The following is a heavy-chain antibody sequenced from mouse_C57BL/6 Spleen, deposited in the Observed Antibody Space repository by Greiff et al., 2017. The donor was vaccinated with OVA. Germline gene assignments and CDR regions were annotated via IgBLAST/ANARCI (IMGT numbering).Heavy chain of an antibody. CDR3: ARGGVYSNYLLFAY. D-gene: IGHD2-5*01. CDR2: IYPGDGDT. Sequence: QVQLKESGPELVKPGASVKISCKASGYAFSSSWMNWVKQRPGKGLEWIGRIYPGDGDTNYNGKFKGKATLTADKSSSTAYMQLSSLTSEDSAVYFYARGGVYSNYLLFAYWGQGTLVTVSA. CDR1: GYAFSSSW. V-gene: IGHV1-82*01. J-gene: IGHJ3*01.